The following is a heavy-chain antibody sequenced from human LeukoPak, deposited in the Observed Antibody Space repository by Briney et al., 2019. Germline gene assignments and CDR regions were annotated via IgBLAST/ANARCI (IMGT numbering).Heavy chain of an antibody. V-gene: IGHV4-39*01. CDR2: IYYSGST. CDR1: GGSISSSSYY. CDR3: ARSGLEQLVSVY. J-gene: IGHJ4*02. Sequence: PSETLSLTCTVSGGSISSSSYYWGWIRQPPGKGLEWIGSIYYSGSTYYNPSLKSRVTISVDTSKNQFSLKLSSVTAADTAVYYCARSGLEQLVSVYWGQGTLVTVS. D-gene: IGHD6-6*01.